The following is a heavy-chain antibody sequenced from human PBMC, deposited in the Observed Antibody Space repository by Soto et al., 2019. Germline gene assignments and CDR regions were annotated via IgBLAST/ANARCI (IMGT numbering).Heavy chain of an antibody. J-gene: IGHJ4*02. CDR1: GFTFSRYS. V-gene: IGHV3-30-3*01. CDR3: ARDVRHYYDSSGYEI. Sequence: QVQLVESGGGVVQPGRSLRLSCAASGFTFSRYSMHWVRQAPGKGLEWVAVISDDGSNKYNADSVKGRFNISRDNSKNTLYLQMNSLRAEDTAVYYCARDVRHYYDSSGYEIWGQGTLVTVSS. D-gene: IGHD3-22*01. CDR2: ISDDGSNK.